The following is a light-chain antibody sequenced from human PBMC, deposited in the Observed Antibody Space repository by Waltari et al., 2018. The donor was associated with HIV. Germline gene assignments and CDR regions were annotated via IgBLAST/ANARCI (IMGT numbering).Light chain of an antibody. CDR1: PSHIGNDY. CDR3: GTWDRSLSAAV. Sequence: QPVLTQPPSVSAAPGQKVTISCSGSPSHIGNDYVSWYQHVPGAAPRLLIYDNNKRPSGIPDRFSGSRSGTSATLGITGLQTGDEAHYYCGTWDRSLSAAVFGGGTKLTVL. V-gene: IGLV1-51*01. J-gene: IGLJ3*02. CDR2: DNN.